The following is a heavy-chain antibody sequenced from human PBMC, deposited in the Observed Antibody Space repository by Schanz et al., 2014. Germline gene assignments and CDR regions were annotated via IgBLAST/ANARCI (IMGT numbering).Heavy chain of an antibody. CDR3: AASSGWHPSTDY. Sequence: VQLLESGGGLVQPGGSLRLSCAASGFTFSSYAMTWVRQAPGMGLEWVALVSSDGNNDYYTDSVKGRFTISRDNAKSSLYLQMNSLRVEDTAVYYCAASSGWHPSTDYWGQGTLVTVSS. D-gene: IGHD6-19*01. J-gene: IGHJ4*02. V-gene: IGHV3-33*05. CDR1: GFTFSSYA. CDR2: VSSDGNND.